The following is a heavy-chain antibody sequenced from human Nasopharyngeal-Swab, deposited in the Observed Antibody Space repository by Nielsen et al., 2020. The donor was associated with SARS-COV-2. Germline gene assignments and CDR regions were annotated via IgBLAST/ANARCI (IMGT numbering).Heavy chain of an antibody. J-gene: IGHJ4*02. CDR1: GDSVSSNSAA. CDR3: ARGRTTGTAGLFDY. Sequence: SQSLSLTCAISGDSVSSNSAAWNWIRQSPSRGLEWLGRTYYRSKWYNDYAVSVKSRITINPDTSKNQFSLQLDSVTPEDTAVYYCARGRTTGTAGLFDYWGQGTLVTVSS. D-gene: IGHD1-1*01. CDR2: TYYRSKWYN. V-gene: IGHV6-1*01.